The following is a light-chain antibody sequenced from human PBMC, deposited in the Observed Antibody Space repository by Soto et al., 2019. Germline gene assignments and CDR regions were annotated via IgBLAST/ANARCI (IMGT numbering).Light chain of an antibody. Sequence: DIQMTQSPSSLSASVGDRVTITCRASQSISSYLNWYQQKPGKAPKLLIYAASSLQSGVPSRFSGSGSGTDFTLPISSLQPEDFATYYCQQSYSTTWTFGQGTKVDI. CDR1: QSISSY. CDR3: QQSYSTTWT. V-gene: IGKV1-39*01. CDR2: AAS. J-gene: IGKJ1*01.